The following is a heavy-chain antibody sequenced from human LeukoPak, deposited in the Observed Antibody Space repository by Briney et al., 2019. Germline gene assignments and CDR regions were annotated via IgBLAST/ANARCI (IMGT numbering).Heavy chain of an antibody. CDR2: ITSSGAAT. Sequence: QPGGSLRLSCAASGFTFSSYAMSWVRQAPGKGLERVSSITSSGAATYYADSVKGRFTISRDNSDNTLYLQMNSLRAEDTAVYYCAKDRPNYYGSNGHYYKLNGDCWGQGTLVTVSS. D-gene: IGHD3-22*01. J-gene: IGHJ4*02. CDR1: GFTFSSYA. V-gene: IGHV3-23*01. CDR3: AKDRPNYYGSNGHYYKLNGDC.